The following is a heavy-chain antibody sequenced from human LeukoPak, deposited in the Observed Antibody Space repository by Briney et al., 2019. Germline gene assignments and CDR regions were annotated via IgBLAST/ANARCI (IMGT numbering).Heavy chain of an antibody. V-gene: IGHV1-69*05. CDR3: ARDLSVVPAASAFDI. J-gene: IGHJ3*02. Sequence: GASVKVSCKASGGTFSSYAISWVRQAPGQGLEWMGGIIPIFGTANYAQKFQGRVTMTRDTSTSTVYMELSSLRSEDTAVYYCARDLSVVPAASAFDIWGQGTMVTVSS. D-gene: IGHD2-2*01. CDR1: GGTFSSYA. CDR2: IIPIFGTA.